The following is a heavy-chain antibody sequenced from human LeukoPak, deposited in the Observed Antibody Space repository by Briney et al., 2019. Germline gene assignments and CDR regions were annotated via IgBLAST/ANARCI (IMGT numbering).Heavy chain of an antibody. CDR3: ATEHYCSGGSCYGYYFDH. J-gene: IGHJ4*02. CDR2: FDPEDGET. D-gene: IGHD2-15*01. V-gene: IGHV1-24*01. CDR1: GYTLTELS. Sequence: ASVKVSCKVSGYTLTELSMHWVRQAPGKGLEWMGGFDPEDGETIYAQKFQGRVTMTEDTSTDTAYMELSSLRSEDTAVYYCATEHYCSGGSCYGYYFDHWGQGTLVTVSS.